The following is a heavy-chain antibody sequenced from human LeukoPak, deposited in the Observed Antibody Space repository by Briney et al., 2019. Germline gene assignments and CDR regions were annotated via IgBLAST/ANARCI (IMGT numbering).Heavy chain of an antibody. Sequence: GGSLRLSCAASGFIVSTNYMSWVRQAPGKGLEWVSLIYSGGSTYYADSLKGRFIISRDTSKNTLYLQMNSLRAEDTAVYYCARDLGVSGSRRGMDVWGQGTTVTVSS. CDR3: ARDLGVSGSRRGMDV. V-gene: IGHV3-66*01. CDR1: GFIVSTNY. D-gene: IGHD3-3*01. J-gene: IGHJ6*02. CDR2: IYSGGST.